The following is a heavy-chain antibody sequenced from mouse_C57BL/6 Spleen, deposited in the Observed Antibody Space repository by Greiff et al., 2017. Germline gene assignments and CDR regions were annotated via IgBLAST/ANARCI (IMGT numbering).Heavy chain of an antibody. Sequence: VQLQQSGAELMKPGASVKLSCKATGYTFTGYWIEWVKQRPGPGLEWIGEILPGSGSTNYNEKFKGKATFTADTSSNTAYMQLSSLTTEDSAIYYCARRAYLVTTGYLPYWGQGTLVTVSA. J-gene: IGHJ3*01. D-gene: IGHD2-5*01. V-gene: IGHV1-9*01. CDR3: ARRAYLVTTGYLPY. CDR2: ILPGSGST. CDR1: GYTFTGYW.